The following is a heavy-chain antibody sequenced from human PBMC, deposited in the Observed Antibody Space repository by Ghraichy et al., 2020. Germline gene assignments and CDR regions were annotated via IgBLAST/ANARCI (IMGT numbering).Heavy chain of an antibody. J-gene: IGHJ4*02. D-gene: IGHD2-2*01. CDR3: ARAAPYCSSTTCIDY. CDR1: GFTFSNIW. V-gene: IGHV3-74*01. CDR2: IYGDGTDT. Sequence: GESLNISCSASGFTFSNIWIHWVRQSPGKGLVWVSRIYGDGTDTTYAGSVKGRFTISGDSAKNTLYLQMNSLRAEDTAVYYCARAAPYCSSTTCIDYWGQGTLVTVSS.